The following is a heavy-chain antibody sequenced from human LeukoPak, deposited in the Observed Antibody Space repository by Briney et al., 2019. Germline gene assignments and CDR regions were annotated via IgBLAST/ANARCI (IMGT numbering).Heavy chain of an antibody. CDR2: IYYSGST. D-gene: IGHD6-19*01. J-gene: IGHJ5*02. CDR1: GGSISSDY. V-gene: IGHV4-59*01. Sequence: SETLSLTCTVYGGSISSDYWSWIRQPPGKGLDWIGYIYYSGSTNYNPSLKGRVTISLDMSKNQFSLKLNSMTAADTAVYYCAREGQWLPDWFDPWGQGTLVTVSS. CDR3: AREGQWLPDWFDP.